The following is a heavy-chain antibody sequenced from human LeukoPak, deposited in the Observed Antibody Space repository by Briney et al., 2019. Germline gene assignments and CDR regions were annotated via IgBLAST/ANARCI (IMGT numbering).Heavy chain of an antibody. D-gene: IGHD3-22*01. V-gene: IGHV5-51*01. CDR1: GYSFSSYW. J-gene: IGHJ4*02. CDR2: IHPGDSDT. CDR3: ARGQAYYYDSSGYPDY. Sequence: RGESLKISCKGSGYSFSSYWIGWVRQMPGKGLEWMGVIHPGDSDTRYSPSLQGQVTISADKSISTAYLQWSSLNASDTAIYYCARGQAYYYDSSGYPDYWGQGTLVTVSS.